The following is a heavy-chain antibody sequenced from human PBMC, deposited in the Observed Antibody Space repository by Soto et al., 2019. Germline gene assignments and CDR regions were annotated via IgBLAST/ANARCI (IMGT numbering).Heavy chain of an antibody. V-gene: IGHV4-39*01. Sequence: QLQLQESGPGLVKPSETLSLTCTVSGGSISSSSYYWGWIRQPPGKGLEWIGSIYYSGSTYYNPSLKSRVTISVDTSKNQFSLKLSSVTAADTAVYYCARYSYYDNEAVHYFDYWGQGTLVTVSS. J-gene: IGHJ4*02. CDR1: GGSISSSSYY. CDR3: ARYSYYDNEAVHYFDY. D-gene: IGHD3-22*01. CDR2: IYYSGST.